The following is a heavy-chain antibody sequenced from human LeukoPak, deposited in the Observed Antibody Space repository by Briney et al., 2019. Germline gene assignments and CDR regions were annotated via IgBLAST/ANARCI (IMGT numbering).Heavy chain of an antibody. CDR3: AARERLDWILY. V-gene: IGHV4-59*01. CDR1: GGSISSYY. Sequence: PSETRSLTCTVAGGSISSYYWSWIRQPPGKGLEWIGYIYYSVSSNHHPSLKSRLPMSVDTSKNQLSLNLTSVTAADTAVYYCAARERLDWILYWGQGTLVTVPS. J-gene: IGHJ4*02. D-gene: IGHD3-9*01. CDR2: IYYSVSS.